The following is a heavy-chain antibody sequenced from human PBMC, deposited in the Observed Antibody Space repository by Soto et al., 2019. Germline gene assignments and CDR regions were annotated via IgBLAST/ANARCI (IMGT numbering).Heavy chain of an antibody. CDR3: ARQGRFGELSVFDY. V-gene: IGHV4-31*03. CDR1: GGSISSGGYY. CDR2: IYYSGST. Sequence: QVQLQESGPGLVKPSQTLSLTCTVSGGSISSGGYYWSWIRQHPGKGLEWIGYIYYSGSTYYNPSLKSRVTISVDTSKNQFSLRLSSVTAADTAVYYCARQGRFGELSVFDYWGQGTLVTVSS. J-gene: IGHJ4*02. D-gene: IGHD3-10*01.